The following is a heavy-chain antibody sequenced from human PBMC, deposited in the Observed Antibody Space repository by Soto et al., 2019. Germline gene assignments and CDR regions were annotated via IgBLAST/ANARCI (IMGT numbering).Heavy chain of an antibody. CDR2: ISGSGGST. Sequence: QPGGSLRLSCAASGFTFSSYAMSWVRQAPGKGLEWVSAISGSGGSTYYADSVKGRFTISRDNSKNTLYLQMNSLRAEDTAVYYCANFPSPYYYDSSGYTAPDRFDYWGQGTLVTVSS. V-gene: IGHV3-23*01. D-gene: IGHD3-22*01. CDR1: GFTFSSYA. CDR3: ANFPSPYYYDSSGYTAPDRFDY. J-gene: IGHJ4*02.